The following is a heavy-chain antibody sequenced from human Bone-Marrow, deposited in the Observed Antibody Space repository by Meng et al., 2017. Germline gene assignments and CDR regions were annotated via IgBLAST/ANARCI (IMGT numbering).Heavy chain of an antibody. CDR2: ITTTSDST. J-gene: IGHJ4*02. D-gene: IGHD3/OR15-3a*01. CDR3: ERARTAYYIDY. V-gene: IGHV3-23*01. Sequence: EVQLLESGGGLIQPGGSLRLSCAASGFTFGNYALSWVRQGPGRGLECVSIITTTSDSTYYADSVKGRFTISRDNSKNTLYLQVNSLTAEDTAAYFCERARTAYYIDYWGQGTLVTVSS. CDR1: GFTFGNYA.